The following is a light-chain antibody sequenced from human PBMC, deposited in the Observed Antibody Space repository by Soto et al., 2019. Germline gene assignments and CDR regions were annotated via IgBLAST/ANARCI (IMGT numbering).Light chain of an antibody. Sequence: QLVLTQSPSASASLGASVKLTCTLSSGHSSYAIAWHQQQPEKGPRYLMKVNSDGSHIKGDGIPDRFSGFSSGAERYLTISSLQSEDEADYYCQTWGTDIHVVFGGWTKLTVL. V-gene: IGLV4-69*02. CDR3: QTWGTDIHVV. CDR2: VNSDGSH. J-gene: IGLJ2*01. CDR1: SGHSSYA.